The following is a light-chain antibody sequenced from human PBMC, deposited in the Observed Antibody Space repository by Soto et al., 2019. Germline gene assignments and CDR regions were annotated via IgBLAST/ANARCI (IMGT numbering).Light chain of an antibody. V-gene: IGKV3-20*01. CDR3: QQYGTSVWT. CDR2: AAS. J-gene: IGKJ1*01. CDR1: QSLSRSY. Sequence: EIVLTQFPGTLSLSPGERVTLSCRASQSLSRSYLAWYHQKPGQAPRLLIYAASSRAAGIPDRFSGSGSGTDFTLTISRLEPEDFAVYYCQQYGTSVWTFGQGTKVEIE.